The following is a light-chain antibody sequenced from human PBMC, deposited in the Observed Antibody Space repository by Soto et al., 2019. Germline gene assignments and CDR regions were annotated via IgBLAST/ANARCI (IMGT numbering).Light chain of an antibody. CDR3: QDSYSTPRELT. CDR2: ASS. J-gene: IGKJ4*01. V-gene: IGKV1-39*01. CDR1: QRISSY. Sequence: DIQMTQSPSSLSASVGDRVTITGRASQRISSYLNWYQQKPGHAPKLLIYASSSLQTGVPSRFSGSGSGTDFTLTSSSLQPEDVATYYRQDSYSTPRELTFGGGIKVEIK.